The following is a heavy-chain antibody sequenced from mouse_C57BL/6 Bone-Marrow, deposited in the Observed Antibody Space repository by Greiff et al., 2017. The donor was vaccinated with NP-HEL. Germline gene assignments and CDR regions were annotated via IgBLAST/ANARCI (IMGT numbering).Heavy chain of an antibody. CDR3: AGSIYYDYADAPVYAMDY. Sequence: EVHLVESGGGLVQPGGSLSLSCAASGFTFTDYYMSWVRQPPGKALEWMGFIRHKANGYTSEYSSSVKGRFTTSRATSQSILYLQMTALRAEDSVTSYCAGSIYYDYADAPVYAMDYCGWGTSVTVSS. V-gene: IGHV7-3*01. CDR1: GFTFTDYY. D-gene: IGHD2-4*01. J-gene: IGHJ4*01. CDR2: IRHKANGYTS.